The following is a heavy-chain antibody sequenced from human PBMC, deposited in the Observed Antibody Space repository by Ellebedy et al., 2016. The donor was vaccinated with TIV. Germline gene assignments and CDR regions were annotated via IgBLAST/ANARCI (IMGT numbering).Heavy chain of an antibody. V-gene: IGHV5-51*01. CDR2: IYPGDFDI. Sequence: GESLKISCTCSGYSFSSYWIGWVRQMPGKGLEWMGIIYPGDFDIKYSPSFRGQVTISADKSISTAYLQWNILKASDTAMYYCARNLAATGTDYWGQGTLVTVSS. J-gene: IGHJ4*01. CDR3: ARNLAATGTDY. D-gene: IGHD6-13*01. CDR1: GYSFSSYW.